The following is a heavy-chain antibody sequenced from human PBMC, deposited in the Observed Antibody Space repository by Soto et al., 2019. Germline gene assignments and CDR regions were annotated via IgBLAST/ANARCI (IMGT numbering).Heavy chain of an antibody. D-gene: IGHD2-15*01. CDR3: ARDAYCSGGSCYWGRWFDP. CDR2: IYYSGST. V-gene: IGHV4-31*03. CDR1: GGSISSGGYY. J-gene: IGHJ5*02. Sequence: QVQLQESGPGLVKPSQTLSLTCTVSGGSISSGGYYWSWIRQHPGKGLEWIGYIYYSGSTYYNPSLKSRVTISVDTSKNQFSLKLSSVTAADTAVYYCARDAYCSGGSCYWGRWFDPWGQGTLFTISS.